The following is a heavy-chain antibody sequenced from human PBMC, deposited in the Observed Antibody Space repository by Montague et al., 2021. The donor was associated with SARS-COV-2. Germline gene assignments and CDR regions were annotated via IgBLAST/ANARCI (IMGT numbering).Heavy chain of an antibody. D-gene: IGHD3-22*01. CDR1: GFTFSSYE. CDR2: ISSSGSTI. Sequence: SLRLSCAASGFTFSSYEMDWVRQAPGKGLEWVSYISSSGSTIYYADSVKGRFTISRDNAKNSPYLQMNSLRAEDTAVYYCARVLVVTYYGMDVWGQGTTVTVSS. J-gene: IGHJ6*02. CDR3: ARVLVVTYYGMDV. V-gene: IGHV3-48*03.